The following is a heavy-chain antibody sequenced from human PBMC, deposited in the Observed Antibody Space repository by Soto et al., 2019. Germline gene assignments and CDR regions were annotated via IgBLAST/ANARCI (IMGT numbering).Heavy chain of an antibody. CDR1: GFTFSSYD. CDR3: ARERGPYSSAWQEFDF. D-gene: IGHD6-19*01. J-gene: IGHJ4*02. Sequence: SLRLSCAASGFTFSSYDVHWFRQVTGEGLEWVSAIDTGGGTYYADSVKGRFTISRENARNSFYLQMNSLRAQDTAVYYCARERGPYSSAWQEFDFWGQGTLVTVSS. CDR2: IDTGGGT. V-gene: IGHV3-13*01.